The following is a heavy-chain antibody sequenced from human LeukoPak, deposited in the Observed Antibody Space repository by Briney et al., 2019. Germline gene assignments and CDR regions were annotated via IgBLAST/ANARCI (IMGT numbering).Heavy chain of an antibody. V-gene: IGHV1-69*04. D-gene: IGHD6-13*01. CDR3: ARAVSSSWYGDY. Sequence: ASVKVSCKASGGTFSSYAISWVRQAPGRGLEWMGRIIPILGIANYAQKFQGRVTITADKSTSTAYMELSSLRSEDTAVYYCARAVSSSWYGDYWGQGTLVTVSS. CDR2: IIPILGIA. CDR1: GGTFSSYA. J-gene: IGHJ4*02.